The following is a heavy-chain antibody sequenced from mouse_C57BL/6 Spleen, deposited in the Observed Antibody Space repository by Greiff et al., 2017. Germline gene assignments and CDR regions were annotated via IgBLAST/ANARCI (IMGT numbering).Heavy chain of an antibody. CDR3: ARDDVYFDY. Sequence: DVKLQESGGGLVKPGGSLKLSCAASGFTFSSYAMSWVRQTPEKRLEWVATISDGGSHTYYPDNVKGRFTISRDNAKNNLYLQMSHLKSEDTAMYYCARDDVYFDYWGQGTTLTVSS. J-gene: IGHJ2*01. CDR2: ISDGGSHT. V-gene: IGHV5-4*01. CDR1: GFTFSSYA.